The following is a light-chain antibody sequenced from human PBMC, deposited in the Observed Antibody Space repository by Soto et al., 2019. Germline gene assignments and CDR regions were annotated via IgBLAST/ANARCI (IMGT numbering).Light chain of an antibody. J-gene: IGKJ4*01. CDR1: QIISTW. Sequence: DIQMTQSPSTLSASVGDRVTITCRASQIISTWLAWYQHKPGKAPNLLIYKASRLESGVPSRFSGRGSGTEFTLTISSLQPDYFATDDGQPYDSWPLTFGGGTKVEIK. CDR2: KAS. CDR3: QPYDSWPLT. V-gene: IGKV1-5*03.